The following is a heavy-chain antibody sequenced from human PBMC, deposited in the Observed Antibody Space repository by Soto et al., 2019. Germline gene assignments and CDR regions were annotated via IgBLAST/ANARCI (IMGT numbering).Heavy chain of an antibody. J-gene: IGHJ6*02. CDR1: GYSFTSYW. D-gene: IGHD2-21*02. V-gene: IGHV5-10-1*01. Sequence: GESLKISCKGSGYSFTSYWISWVRQMPGKGLEWMGRIDPSDSYTNYSPSFQGHVTISADKSISTAYLQWSSLKASDTAMYYCARQGGCDSLFYYYYGMDVWGQGTTVTVSS. CDR2: IDPSDSYT. CDR3: ARQGGCDSLFYYYYGMDV.